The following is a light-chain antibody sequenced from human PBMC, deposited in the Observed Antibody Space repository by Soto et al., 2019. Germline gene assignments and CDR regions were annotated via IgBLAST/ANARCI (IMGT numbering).Light chain of an antibody. CDR1: QSVSSSY. V-gene: IGKV3-20*01. CDR2: GAC. J-gene: IGKJ1*01. Sequence: ESLLTQSPGTQSLSPGQRATLSCRASQSVSSSYLAWYQQKVGQAPRLLIFGACTRATGIPDRFSGSGSGRDFTLTISRHDSEDFAVYFCQHYGRFGQRTKADIK. CDR3: QHYGR.